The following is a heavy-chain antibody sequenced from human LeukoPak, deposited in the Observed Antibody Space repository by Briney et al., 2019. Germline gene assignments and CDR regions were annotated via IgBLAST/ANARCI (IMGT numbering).Heavy chain of an antibody. D-gene: IGHD6-13*01. CDR1: GFPFSSYW. Sequence: GGSLRLSCAASGFPFSSYWMHWVRQAPGKGLVWVSRINSDVSRTSYADSVKGRFTISRDNAKNTLYLQMNSLRAEDTAVYYCASGYGSSWYSQSSAFDIWGQGTMVTVSS. CDR2: INSDVSRT. CDR3: ASGYGSSWYSQSSAFDI. V-gene: IGHV3-74*01. J-gene: IGHJ3*02.